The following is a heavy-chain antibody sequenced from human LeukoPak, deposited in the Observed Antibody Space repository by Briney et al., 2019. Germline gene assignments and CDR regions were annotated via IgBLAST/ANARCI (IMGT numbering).Heavy chain of an antibody. CDR3: AKGTRGSTPRAFDP. Sequence: PGGSLRLSCAASGFTFSSYAMTWVRQASGKGLEWVSSISGSGSSTYYADSVKGRFTISRDSSTNTLYLQMNSLRAEDTAVYYCAKGTRGSTPRAFDPWGQGTLVTVSS. CDR2: ISGSGSST. V-gene: IGHV3-23*01. J-gene: IGHJ5*02. D-gene: IGHD1-26*01. CDR1: GFTFSSYA.